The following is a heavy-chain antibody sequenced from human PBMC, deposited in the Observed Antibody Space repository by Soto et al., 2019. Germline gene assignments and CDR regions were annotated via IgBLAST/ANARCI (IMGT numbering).Heavy chain of an antibody. CDR3: ARDRLMATAGTARHYFGLDV. CDR2: IYYSGNT. CDR1: GGSIRSGGYY. Sequence: TLSLTCTVSGGSIRSGGYYWSWVRENPRRGLEWIGNIYYSGNTYYNPSLKSRLTISVDTSKNQFSLNLSSVTAADTAVYYCARDRLMATAGTARHYFGLDVWGQGTTVTVSS. V-gene: IGHV4-31*03. J-gene: IGHJ6*02. D-gene: IGHD5-18*01.